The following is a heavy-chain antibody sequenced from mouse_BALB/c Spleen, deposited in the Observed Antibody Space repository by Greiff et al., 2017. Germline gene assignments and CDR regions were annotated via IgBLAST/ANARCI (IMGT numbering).Heavy chain of an antibody. V-gene: IGHV5-6-5*01. J-gene: IGHJ2*01. CDR3: ARGGLRRRNYFDY. Sequence: EVQVVESGGGLVKPGGSLKLSCAASGFTFSSYAMSWVRQTPEKRLEWVASISSGGSTYYPDSVKGRFTISRDNARNILYLQMSSLRSEDTAMYYCARGGLRRRNYFDYWGQGTTLTVSS. D-gene: IGHD2-4*01. CDR1: GFTFSSYA. CDR2: ISSGGST.